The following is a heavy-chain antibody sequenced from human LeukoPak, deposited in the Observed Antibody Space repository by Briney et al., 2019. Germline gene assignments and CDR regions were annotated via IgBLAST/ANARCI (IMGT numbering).Heavy chain of an antibody. CDR1: GYTFTSYT. V-gene: IGHV1-3*03. J-gene: IGHJ3*01. CDR2: ISVGNGDS. D-gene: IGHD1-14*01. Sequence: ASVKVSCKASGYTFTSYTIHWVRQAPGQSLEWMGWISVGNGDSKCSQEFQGRVTLTRDTSATTVYLEVSSLRPEDMAVYYCARERGIRDAFDFWGQGTMVTVSS. CDR3: ARERGIRDAFDF.